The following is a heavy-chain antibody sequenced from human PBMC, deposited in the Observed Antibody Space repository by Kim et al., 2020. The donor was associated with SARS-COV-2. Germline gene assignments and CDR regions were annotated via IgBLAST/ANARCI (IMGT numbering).Heavy chain of an antibody. J-gene: IGHJ4*02. D-gene: IGHD6-19*01. CDR2: ISDDGSDK. CDR1: GFTLSGHA. V-gene: IGHV3-30*04. CDR3: ARSHPGITGAGTGGVLYY. Sequence: GGSLRLSCAASGFTLSGHAIHWVRQAPGKGLEWVALISDDGSDKYYADSVKGRFTISRDNSKNTLYLQMSSLRAEDTALYYCARSHPGITGAGTGGVLYYWGQGTLVTVCS.